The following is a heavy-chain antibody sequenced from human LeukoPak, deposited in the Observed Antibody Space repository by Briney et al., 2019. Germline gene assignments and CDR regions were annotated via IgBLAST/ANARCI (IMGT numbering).Heavy chain of an antibody. CDR2: IKSETDDGTT. D-gene: IGHD2-21*01. J-gene: IGHJ4*02. Sequence: GGSLRLSCAASGFTFSNTWMNWVRQAPGKGLEWVGRIKSETDDGTTDYAAPVKGRFTISRDDSKNTLYLQMNSLKTEDTAVYYCTPYHIPDWGQGTLVTVSS. CDR1: GFTFSNTW. V-gene: IGHV3-15*01. CDR3: TPYHIPD.